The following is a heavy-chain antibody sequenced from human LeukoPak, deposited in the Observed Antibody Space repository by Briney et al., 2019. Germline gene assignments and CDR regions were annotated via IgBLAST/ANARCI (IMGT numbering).Heavy chain of an antibody. CDR1: GFIFSNYN. D-gene: IGHD4-23*01. J-gene: IGHJ4*02. V-gene: IGHV3-48*01. Sequence: GGSLRLSCAGSGFIFSNYNMNWVRQAPGKGLEWVSYITSTRSSIYYADSVKGRFTISRDNAKNSLYLQMNSLRAEDTAVYYCARRAGGYSHPYDYWGQGILVTVSS. CDR2: ITSTRSSI. CDR3: ARRAGGYSHPYDY.